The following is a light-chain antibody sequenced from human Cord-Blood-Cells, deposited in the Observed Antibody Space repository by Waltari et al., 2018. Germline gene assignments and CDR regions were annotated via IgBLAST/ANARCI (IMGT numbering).Light chain of an antibody. CDR1: QSISSY. Sequence: DIQMTKSPSSLSASVGDRVTITCRASQSISSYLNWYQQKPGKDPKLLIYAASSLQSGVPSWFRGSGSGTYCTLTISSPQPADFATYYCQRSYSTPLTFGGGTKVEIK. J-gene: IGKJ4*02. V-gene: IGKV1-39*01. CDR3: QRSYSTPLT. CDR2: AAS.